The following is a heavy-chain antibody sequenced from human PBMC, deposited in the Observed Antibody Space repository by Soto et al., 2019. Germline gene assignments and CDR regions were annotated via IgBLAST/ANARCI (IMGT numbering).Heavy chain of an antibody. D-gene: IGHD2-15*01. V-gene: IGHV1-8*01. Sequence: QVQLVQSGAEVKKPGASVKVSCEASGYPFSAFDINWVRQAGGQELEWMGWMSPDSGDTAFAQRFQDRITMTRSTSISTAYMELSRLTSDDTAVYFCVRQPGGVATPGDDYWGQGTLVTVSS. CDR1: GYPFSAFD. CDR2: MSPDSGDT. J-gene: IGHJ4*02. CDR3: VRQPGGVATPGDDY.